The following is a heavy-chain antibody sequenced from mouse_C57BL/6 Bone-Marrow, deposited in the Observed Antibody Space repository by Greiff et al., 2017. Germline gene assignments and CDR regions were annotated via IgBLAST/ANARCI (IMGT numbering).Heavy chain of an antibody. CDR1: GFNIKDDY. CDR2: IDPENGDT. CDR3: TVDLWAHKYYFDY. D-gene: IGHD6-1*01. V-gene: IGHV14-4*01. Sequence: VQLKQSGAELVRPGASVKLSCTASGFNIKDDYMHWVKQRPEQGLEWIGWIDPENGDTEYASKFQGKATITADTSSNTAYLQLRSLTSEDTAVYYCTVDLWAHKYYFDYWGQGTTLTVSS. J-gene: IGHJ2*01.